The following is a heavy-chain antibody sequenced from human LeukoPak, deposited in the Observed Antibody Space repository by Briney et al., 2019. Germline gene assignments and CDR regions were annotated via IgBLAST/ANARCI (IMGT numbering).Heavy chain of an antibody. D-gene: IGHD5-18*01. CDR2: IHYSGST. Sequence: SETLSLTCTVSGGSISSSTYYWGWIRQSPGKGLEWIGTIHYSGSTHYNPSLKSRVTISVDTSKNQFSLKLSSVTAADTAVYYCARRRYIRGPDVVNPFDYWGQRTLVTVSS. CDR1: GGSISSSTYY. V-gene: IGHV4-39*01. J-gene: IGHJ4*02. CDR3: ARRRYIRGPDVVNPFDY.